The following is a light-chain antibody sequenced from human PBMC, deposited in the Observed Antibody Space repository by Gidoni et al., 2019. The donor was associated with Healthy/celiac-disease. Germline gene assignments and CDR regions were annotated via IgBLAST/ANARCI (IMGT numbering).Light chain of an antibody. J-gene: IGKJ2*01. CDR3: QQRSNWPYT. V-gene: IGKV3-11*01. Sequence: ELVLTQSPATRSLSPGERATLSCRASQIVSSYLAWYQQKPGQAPMLLIYDASNRATGIPARFSGSGSGTDFTLTISSLEPEEFAVYYCQQRSNWPYTFGQGTKLEIK. CDR1: QIVSSY. CDR2: DAS.